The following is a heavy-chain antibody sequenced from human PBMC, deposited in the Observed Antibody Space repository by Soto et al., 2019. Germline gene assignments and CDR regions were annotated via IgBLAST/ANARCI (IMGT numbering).Heavy chain of an antibody. J-gene: IGHJ5*02. V-gene: IGHV4-61*08. CDR3: WRRPVGTYVIYWFDP. CDR1: GDSVSSGDYY. Sequence: SETLSLTCSVSGDSVSSGDYYWSWIRQPPGKGLEWIGHVYFSGSTNYIPSLKSRLTMSVDTAKNQFSLKLNSVTAADTAVYYCWRRPVGTYVIYWFDPWGQGTQVTVSS. CDR2: VYFSGST. D-gene: IGHD2-21*01.